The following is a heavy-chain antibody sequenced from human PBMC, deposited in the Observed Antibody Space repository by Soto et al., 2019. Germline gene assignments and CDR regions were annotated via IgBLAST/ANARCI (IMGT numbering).Heavy chain of an antibody. CDR1: GGTFSSYA. V-gene: IGHV1-69*01. CDR3: SRDRSATVEAWYFYL. D-gene: IGHD4-17*01. J-gene: IGHJ2*01. CDR2: IIPIFGTA. Sequence: QVQLVQSGAEVKKPGSSVKVSCKASGGTFSSYAISWVRQAPGQGLEWMGGIIPIFGTANYAQKFQGRFTITADESTSTAYMVLSSLRSEDTAVYYCSRDRSATVEAWYFYLWGRGTLVTVSS.